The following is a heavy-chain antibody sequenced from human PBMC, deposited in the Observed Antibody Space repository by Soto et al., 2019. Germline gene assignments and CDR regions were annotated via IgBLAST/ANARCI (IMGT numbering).Heavy chain of an antibody. J-gene: IGHJ5*02. Sequence: VSGPTLVNPTQTLTLTCTFSGFSLSTSGVGVGWIRQPPGKALEWLALIYWDDDKRYSPSLKSRLTITKDTSKNQVVLTMTNMDPVDTATYYCAHRRNGDYDFWSGYYEEYNWFDPWGQGTLVTVSS. V-gene: IGHV2-5*02. CDR3: AHRRNGDYDFWSGYYEEYNWFDP. D-gene: IGHD3-3*01. CDR2: IYWDDDK. CDR1: GFSLSTSGVG.